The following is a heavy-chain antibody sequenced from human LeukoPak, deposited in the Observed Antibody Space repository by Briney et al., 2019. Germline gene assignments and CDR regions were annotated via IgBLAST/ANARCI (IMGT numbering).Heavy chain of an antibody. J-gene: IGHJ4*02. V-gene: IGHV5-51*01. CDR3: ARHVNGVAPSDY. CDR1: GSSFTSYW. Sequence: NLGESLQISCKGSGSSFTSYWIGWVRPLPGKGLEWMGIIYPGDSDTRYSPSFQGQVTISADKSISTSYLQWSSLKASDTAMYYCARHVNGVAPSDYWGQGALVTVSS. D-gene: IGHD5-12*01. CDR2: IYPGDSDT.